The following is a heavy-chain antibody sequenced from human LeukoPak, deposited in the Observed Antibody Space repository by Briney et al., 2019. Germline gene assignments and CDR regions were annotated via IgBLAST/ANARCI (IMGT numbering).Heavy chain of an antibody. CDR1: GYSFTSYW. V-gene: IGHV5-51*01. Sequence: GESLQISCKGSGYSFTSYWIGWVRQMPGKGLEWGGIIYPGDSETRYSPSLQGQVTISADKSINTAYLHWSSLKASDTAMYYCARHVRAAPFDYWGQGTLVTVSS. J-gene: IGHJ4*02. CDR3: ARHVRAAPFDY. CDR2: IYPGDSET. D-gene: IGHD2-2*01.